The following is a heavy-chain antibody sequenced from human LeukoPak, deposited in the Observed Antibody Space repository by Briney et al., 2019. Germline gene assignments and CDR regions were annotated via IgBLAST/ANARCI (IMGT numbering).Heavy chain of an antibody. D-gene: IGHD5-24*01. CDR2: MSSSDDGR. Sequence: GGSLRLSCATSGFSFSSYAMSWVRQAPGKGLEWVSAMSSSDDGRYYAASVRGRFTISRDTSRSTLYLQMNSLRAEDAAVYYCAMKAVPRPRLHDAFDFWGQGTVVSVSS. CDR1: GFSFSSYA. CDR3: AMKAVPRPRLHDAFDF. J-gene: IGHJ3*01. V-gene: IGHV3-23*01.